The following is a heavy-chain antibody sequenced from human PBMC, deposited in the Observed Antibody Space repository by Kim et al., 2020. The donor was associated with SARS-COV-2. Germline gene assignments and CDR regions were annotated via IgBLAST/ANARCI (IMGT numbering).Heavy chain of an antibody. CDR2: ISWNSGSI. J-gene: IGHJ4*02. CDR1: GFTFDDYA. CDR3: AKDPFDY. Sequence: GGSLRLSCAASGFTFDDYAMHWVRQAPGKGLEWVSGISWNSGSIGYADSVKGRFTISRDNAKNSLYLQMNSLRAEDTALYYCAKDPFDYWGQGTLVTVSS. V-gene: IGHV3-9*01.